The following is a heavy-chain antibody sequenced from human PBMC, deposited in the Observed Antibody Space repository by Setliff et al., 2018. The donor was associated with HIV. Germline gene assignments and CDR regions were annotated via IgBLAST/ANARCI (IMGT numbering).Heavy chain of an antibody. CDR2: ISGSGGRT. Sequence: PGESLKISCAASGFTFSRYDMSWVRQAPGKGLEWVSVISGSGGRTKYADSVQGRFTISRDNSKNTLYLQMNSLRAEDTAVYYCAKGADPGTSGHYAPYYFDCWGQGTLVTVSS. D-gene: IGHD3-22*01. CDR3: AKGADPGTSGHYAPYYFDC. V-gene: IGHV3-23*01. J-gene: IGHJ4*02. CDR1: GFTFSRYD.